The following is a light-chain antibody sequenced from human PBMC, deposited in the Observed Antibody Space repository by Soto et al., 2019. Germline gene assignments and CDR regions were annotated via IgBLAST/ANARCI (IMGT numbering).Light chain of an antibody. V-gene: IGLV2-14*01. CDR1: SSDVGAYNY. Sequence: QSVLTQPASVSGSPGQSITISCTGTSSDVGAYNYVSWYQQHPGKAPKLMIYEVSYRPSGVSDRFSGSRSGNTASLTISGLQAEDESDYYCSLYTSSSTLGVFGTGTKLTVL. CDR3: SLYTSSSTLGV. CDR2: EVS. J-gene: IGLJ1*01.